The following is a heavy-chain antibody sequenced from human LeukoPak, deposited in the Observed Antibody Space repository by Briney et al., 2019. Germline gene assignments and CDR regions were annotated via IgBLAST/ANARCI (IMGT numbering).Heavy chain of an antibody. V-gene: IGHV4-59*08. CDR3: ARHSPEDYFDY. CDR1: GGSISSYF. J-gene: IGHJ4*02. Sequence: SETLSLTCTVSGGSISSYFWSWIRQPPGKGLEWIGYFYYCGSTNYNPSLKSRVTISVDTSKNQFSLKLSSVTAADTAVYYCARHSPEDYFDYWGQGTLVTVSS. CDR2: FYYCGST.